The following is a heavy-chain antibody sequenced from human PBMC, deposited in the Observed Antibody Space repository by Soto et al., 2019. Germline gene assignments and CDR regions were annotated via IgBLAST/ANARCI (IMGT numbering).Heavy chain of an antibody. Sequence: GGSLGLSCVASGFTFSTYWMSWVRQAPGKGLEWVAKIKQDGSEKFYVNSVEGRFTISRDSTKNSLYLQMNSLRVADTAVYYCARDGTDDAFALWGPRTMATV. J-gene: IGHJ3*01. V-gene: IGHV3-7*03. CDR2: IKQDGSEK. CDR1: GFTFSTYW. D-gene: IGHD1-1*01. CDR3: ARDGTDDAFAL.